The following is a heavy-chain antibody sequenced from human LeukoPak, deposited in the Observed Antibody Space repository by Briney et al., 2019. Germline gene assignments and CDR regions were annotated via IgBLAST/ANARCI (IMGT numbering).Heavy chain of an antibody. J-gene: IGHJ1*01. D-gene: IGHD2-2*01. CDR1: GFSFGSFW. CDR2: IKEEGRTT. CDR3: ARDSPAGTSWRSEPTFAF. V-gene: IGHV3-7*04. Sequence: GGSLRLSCAASGFSFGSFWMSWVRQAPGKGLEWVADIKEEGRTTYYVDSVKGRFTISRDNAKNTLYLQMNSLRAEDTAVYYCARDSPAGTSWRSEPTFAFWGQGTLLTVTS.